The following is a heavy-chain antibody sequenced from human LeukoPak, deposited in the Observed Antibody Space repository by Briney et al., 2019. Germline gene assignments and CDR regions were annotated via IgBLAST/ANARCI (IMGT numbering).Heavy chain of an antibody. J-gene: IGHJ6*03. CDR2: IYASGST. D-gene: IGHD2-15*01. CDR3: ARDQAVAYYYYFMDV. V-gene: IGHV4-61*02. Sequence: PSETLSLTCTVSGGSISSSSYYWGWIRQPAGKGLEWIGRIYASGSTNYNPSLKSRVTMSVDTSKNQFSLKLTSVTAADTAVYYCARDQAVAYYYYFMDVWGKGTTVTVSS. CDR1: GGSISSSSYY.